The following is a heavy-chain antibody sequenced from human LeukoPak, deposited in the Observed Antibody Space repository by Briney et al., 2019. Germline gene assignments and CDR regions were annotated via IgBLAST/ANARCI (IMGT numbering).Heavy chain of an antibody. CDR2: INPNSGGT. Sequence: ASVKVSCKASGYTFTGYYMHWVRRAPGQGLEWMGWINPNSGGTNYAQKFQGRVTMTRDTSISTAYMELSRLRSDDTAVYYCARDVIVGATLLSYFDYWGLGTLVTVSS. CDR1: GYTFTGYY. D-gene: IGHD1-26*01. CDR3: ARDVIVGATLLSYFDY. J-gene: IGHJ4*02. V-gene: IGHV1-2*02.